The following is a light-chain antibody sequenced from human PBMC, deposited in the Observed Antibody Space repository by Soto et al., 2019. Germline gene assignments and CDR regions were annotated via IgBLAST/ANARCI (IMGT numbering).Light chain of an antibody. CDR3: SSYGGNNNYVI. V-gene: IGLV2-8*01. CDR1: SSDIGAYNY. J-gene: IGLJ2*01. CDR2: EVT. Sequence: QSVLTQPPSASGSPGQSVTISCSGTSSDIGAYNYVSWYQQHPGKAPKLLISEVTKRPSGVPDRFSGSKSGNTASLTVSGLNGDDEADYYCSSYGGNNNYVIFGGGTKLTVL.